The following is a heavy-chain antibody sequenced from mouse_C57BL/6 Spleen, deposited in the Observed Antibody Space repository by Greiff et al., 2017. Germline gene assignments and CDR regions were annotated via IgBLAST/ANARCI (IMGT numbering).Heavy chain of an antibody. CDR2: IYPGDGDT. V-gene: IGHV1-80*01. Sequence: VQLQQSGAELVKPGASVKISCKASGYAFSSYWMNWVKQRPGKGLEWIGQIYPGDGDTNYNGKFKGKATLTADKSSGTAYLQLSSLTSEVSAVYFCARSRGYGNYLYAMDYWGQGTSVTVSS. D-gene: IGHD2-10*02. J-gene: IGHJ4*01. CDR3: ARSRGYGNYLYAMDY. CDR1: GYAFSSYW.